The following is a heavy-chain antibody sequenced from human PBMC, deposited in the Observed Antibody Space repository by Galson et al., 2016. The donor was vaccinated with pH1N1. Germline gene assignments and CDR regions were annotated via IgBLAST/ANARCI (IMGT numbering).Heavy chain of an antibody. D-gene: IGHD4-17*01. Sequence: SLRLSCAASGFNFSTYGMHWVRQAPGKGLEWVAFIRFDENNNYYADSVKGRFTISRDSSKNMLYLQMNSLRAEDTAVYYCAEERAANYGDYWDYWGQGTLVTVSS. CDR2: IRFDENNN. CDR3: AEERAANYGDYWDY. CDR1: GFNFSTYG. V-gene: IGHV3-30*02. J-gene: IGHJ4*02.